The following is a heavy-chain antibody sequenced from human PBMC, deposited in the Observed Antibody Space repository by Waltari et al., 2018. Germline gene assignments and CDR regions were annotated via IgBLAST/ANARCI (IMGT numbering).Heavy chain of an antibody. CDR2: ISSSSSYI. CDR1: GFTFSSSS. V-gene: IGHV3-21*01. Sequence: EVQLVESGGGLVKPGGSLRLSCAASGFTFSSSSMNWVRQDPGKGLEWVSSISSSSSYIYYADSVKGRFTISRDNAKNSLYLQMNSLRAEDTAVYYCAREVGAIDYWGQGTLVTVSS. CDR3: AREVGAIDY. J-gene: IGHJ4*02. D-gene: IGHD1-26*01.